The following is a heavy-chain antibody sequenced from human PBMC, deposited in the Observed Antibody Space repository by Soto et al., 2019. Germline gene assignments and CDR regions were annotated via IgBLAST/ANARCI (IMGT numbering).Heavy chain of an antibody. D-gene: IGHD4-17*01. V-gene: IGHV3-30-3*01. Sequence: QVQLVESGGGVVQPGRSLRLSCAASGFTFSSYAMHWVRQAPGKGLEWEAVISYDGSNKYYADSVKGRFTISRDNSKNTLYLQMNSLRAEDTAVYYCATPPPGYGDYWGMDVWGQGTTVTVSS. CDR1: GFTFSSYA. J-gene: IGHJ6*02. CDR3: ATPPPGYGDYWGMDV. CDR2: ISYDGSNK.